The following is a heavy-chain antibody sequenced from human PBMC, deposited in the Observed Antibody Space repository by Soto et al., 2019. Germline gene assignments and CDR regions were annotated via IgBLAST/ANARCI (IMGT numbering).Heavy chain of an antibody. J-gene: IGHJ4*02. V-gene: IGHV3-21*01. Sequence: GGSLRFSCAASGFSFDNYAMSWVRVAPGKGLEWVSCITSSRSYIFYADSVKGRFTISRDNAKNSLYLQMNSLRAEDTAVYYCAREFISARLPFDSWGQGTLVTVSS. CDR3: AREFISARLPFDS. CDR2: ITSSRSYI. D-gene: IGHD6-6*01. CDR1: GFSFDNYA.